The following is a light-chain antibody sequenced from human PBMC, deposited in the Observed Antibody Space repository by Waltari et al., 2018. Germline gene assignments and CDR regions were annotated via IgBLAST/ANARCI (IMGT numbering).Light chain of an antibody. V-gene: IGKV3-11*01. CDR1: QRVSSY. CDR3: QQRSNWPPIT. Sequence: EIVLTQSPATLSFSPGERATLSCRASQRVSSYLAWYQQKPGQAPRLLIYDASNRATGIPARFSGSGSGTDFTLTISSLEPEDFAVYYCQQRSNWPPITFGQGTRLEIK. CDR2: DAS. J-gene: IGKJ5*01.